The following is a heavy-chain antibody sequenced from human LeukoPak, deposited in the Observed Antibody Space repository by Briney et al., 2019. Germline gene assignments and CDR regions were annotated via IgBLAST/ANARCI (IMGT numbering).Heavy chain of an antibody. V-gene: IGHV3-74*01. CDR1: GFTFSSYW. Sequence: PGGSLRLSCAASGFTFSSYWMHWVRQAPGKGLVWVSRINSDESSTSYADSVKGRFTISRDNAKNALYLQMNSLGAEDTAVYYCARDPSMFRGFVDYWGQGALVTVSS. CDR3: ARDPSMFRGFVDY. D-gene: IGHD3-10*01. J-gene: IGHJ4*02. CDR2: INSDESST.